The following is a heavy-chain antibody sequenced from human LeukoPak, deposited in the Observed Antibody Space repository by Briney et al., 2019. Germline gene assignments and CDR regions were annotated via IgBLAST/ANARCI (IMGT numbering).Heavy chain of an antibody. V-gene: IGHV1-2*06. CDR2: INPSTGGT. Sequence: ASVKVSCKASGYSFTDFFIHWVRQAPGQGLEWMGRINPSTGGTNSAQRFQGRVTMTRDTSISSAYMELSSLRSEDTAVYYCARSYYYDSSGYYYSDFYWGQGTLVTVSS. D-gene: IGHD3-22*01. CDR3: ARSYYYDSSGYYYSDFY. CDR1: GYSFTDFF. J-gene: IGHJ4*02.